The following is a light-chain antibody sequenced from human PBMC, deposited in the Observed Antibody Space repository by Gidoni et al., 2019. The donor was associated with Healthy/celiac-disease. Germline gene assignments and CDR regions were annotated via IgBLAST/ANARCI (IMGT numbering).Light chain of an antibody. J-gene: IGKJ4*01. CDR3: QQRSNWPPT. CDR2: DAS. V-gene: IGKV3-11*01. CDR1: QSVSSY. Sequence: EIVLTQSPATLSLSPGERATLSCRASQSVSSYLAWYQQKPGQAPRLLIYDASNRATGIPARFSGSGSGTDFTLPISSLEPEDFAVYYCQQRSNWPPTFXGXTKVEIK.